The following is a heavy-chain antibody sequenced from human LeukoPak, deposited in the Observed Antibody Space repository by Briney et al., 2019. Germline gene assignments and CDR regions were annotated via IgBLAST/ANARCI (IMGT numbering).Heavy chain of an antibody. CDR1: GFTFSSYS. CDR3: ARGVVVPAAGYYFDY. D-gene: IGHD2-2*01. CDR2: ISSSSYI. V-gene: IGHV3-21*01. J-gene: IGHJ4*02. Sequence: GGSLRLSCAASGFTFSSYSMNWVRQAPGKGLEWVSSISSSSYIYYADSVKGRFTISRDNAKNSLYLQMNSLRAEDTAVYYCARGVVVPAAGYYFDYWGQGTLVTVSS.